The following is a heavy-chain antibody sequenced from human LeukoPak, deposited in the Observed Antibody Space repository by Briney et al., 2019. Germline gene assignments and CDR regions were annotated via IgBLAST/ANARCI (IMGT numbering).Heavy chain of an antibody. D-gene: IGHD2-2*01. CDR2: IDYSGST. J-gene: IGHJ5*02. CDR3: ARATSRNWFDP. V-gene: IGHV4-59*12. CDR1: GGSISSYY. Sequence: SETLSLTCTVSGGSISSYYWSWIRQPPGKGLEWIGYIDYSGSTAYNPSLNGRVAVSVDTSKNQFSLKLRSVTAADTAVYYCARATSRNWFDPWGQGTLVTVSS.